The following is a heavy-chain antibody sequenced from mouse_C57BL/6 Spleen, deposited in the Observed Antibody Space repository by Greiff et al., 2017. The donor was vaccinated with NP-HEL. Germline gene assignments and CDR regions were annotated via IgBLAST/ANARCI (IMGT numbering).Heavy chain of an antibody. Sequence: VQLQQPGAELVRPGSSVKLSCKASGYTFTSYWMDWVKQRPGQGLEWIGNIYPSDSETHYNQKFKDKATLTVDKSSSTAYMQLSSLTSEDSAVYYCARWGLRDAMDYWGQGTSVTVSS. CDR3: ARWGLRDAMDY. D-gene: IGHD2-2*01. J-gene: IGHJ4*01. V-gene: IGHV1-61*01. CDR1: GYTFTSYW. CDR2: IYPSDSET.